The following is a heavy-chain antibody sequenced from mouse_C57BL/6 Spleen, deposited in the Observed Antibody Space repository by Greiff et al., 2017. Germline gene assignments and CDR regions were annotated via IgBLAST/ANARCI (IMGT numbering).Heavy chain of an antibody. Sequence: QVQLQQSGPGLVQPSQSLSITCTVSGFSLTSYGVHWVRQSPGKGLEWLGVIWSGGSTDYNAAFISRLSISKDNSKSQVFFKMNSLQADDTAIYYYTRSFEYGSSYGYSMDYWGQGTSVTVSS. CDR2: IWSGGST. CDR1: GFSLTSYG. V-gene: IGHV2-2*01. J-gene: IGHJ4*01. D-gene: IGHD1-1*01. CDR3: TRSFEYGSSYGYSMDY.